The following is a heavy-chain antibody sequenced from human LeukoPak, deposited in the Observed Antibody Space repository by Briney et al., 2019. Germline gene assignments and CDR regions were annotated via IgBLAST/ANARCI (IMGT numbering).Heavy chain of an antibody. CDR1: GFTFSSYW. CDR3: ARSGWPDYFDY. D-gene: IGHD3-22*01. CDR2: ISSDGSST. V-gene: IGHV3-74*01. Sequence: PGGSLRLSFGAPGFTFSSYWMHWGRQAPGKGLGWVSSISSDGSSTSYADSVRGLFTITRDDAKSTLYLLMNSLRAEATAVYYCARSGWPDYFDYWGQGTLVTVSS. J-gene: IGHJ4*02.